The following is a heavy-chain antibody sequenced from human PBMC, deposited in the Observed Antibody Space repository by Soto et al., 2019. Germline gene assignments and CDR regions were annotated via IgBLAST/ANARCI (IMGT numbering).Heavy chain of an antibody. J-gene: IGHJ6*02. Sequence: ASVKVSCKASGYTFTSYAMHWVRQAPGQRLEWMGWINAGNGNTKYSQKFQGRVTITRDTSASTAYMELSSLTSADTAVYYCAMVDLYVTPTPQDVWGQGTTVTVSS. V-gene: IGHV1-3*01. CDR3: AMVDLYVTPTPQDV. CDR1: GYTFTSYA. D-gene: IGHD3-16*01. CDR2: INAGNGNT.